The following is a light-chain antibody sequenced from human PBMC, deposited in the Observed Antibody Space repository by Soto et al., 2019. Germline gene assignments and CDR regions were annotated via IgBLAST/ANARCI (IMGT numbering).Light chain of an antibody. CDR2: AAS. V-gene: IGKV1-39*01. CDR3: HQTYTDPPWI. J-gene: IGKJ3*01. CDR1: RTISDN. Sequence: DIQMTQSPSSLSASIGDRVTITCRASRTISDNLNWYQQRPGRAPKLLIYAASNLESGVPSRFSGSGSGTEFTLTISSLQPEDFATYYCHQTYTDPPWIFGQGTKV.